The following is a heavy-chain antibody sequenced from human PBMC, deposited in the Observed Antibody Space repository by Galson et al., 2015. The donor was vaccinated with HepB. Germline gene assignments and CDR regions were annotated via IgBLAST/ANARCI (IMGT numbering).Heavy chain of an antibody. CDR1: GFTFSSYA. V-gene: IGHV3-23*01. D-gene: IGHD3-9*01. CDR2: ISGSGGST. Sequence: SLRLSCAASGFTFSSYAMSWVRQAPGKGLEWVSAISGSGGSTYYADSVKGRFTISRDNPKNTLYLQMNSLRAEDTAVYYCAKKSAPGSLTGGAYYFDYWGQGTLVTVSS. CDR3: AKKSAPGSLTGGAYYFDY. J-gene: IGHJ4*02.